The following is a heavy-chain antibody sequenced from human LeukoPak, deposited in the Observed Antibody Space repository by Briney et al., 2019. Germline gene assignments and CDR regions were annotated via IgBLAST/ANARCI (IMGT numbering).Heavy chain of an antibody. CDR2: ISSSGTTI. V-gene: IGHV3-11*04. Sequence: GGSLRLSCAASGFTFSDYYLIWIRQAPGKGLEWVSYISSSGTTIYYADSVKGRFTISRDNAKNSLYLQMNSLRPEDTAVYYCAREAGSGAKFDYWGQGTLVTVS. CDR1: GFTFSDYY. D-gene: IGHD3-10*01. CDR3: AREAGSGAKFDY. J-gene: IGHJ4*02.